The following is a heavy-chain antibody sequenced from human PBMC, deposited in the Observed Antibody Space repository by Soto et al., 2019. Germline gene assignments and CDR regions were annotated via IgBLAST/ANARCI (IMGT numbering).Heavy chain of an antibody. CDR1: GYSFTSYW. J-gene: IGHJ5*02. CDR3: ARLPYYYGSGSYSGWFDP. Sequence: PGESLKISCKGSGYSFTSYWIGWVRQMPGKGLEWMGIIYPGDSDTRYSPSFQGQVTVSADKSISTAYLQWSSLKASDTAMYYCARLPYYYGSGSYSGWFDPWGQGTLVTVSS. CDR2: IYPGDSDT. D-gene: IGHD3-10*01. V-gene: IGHV5-51*01.